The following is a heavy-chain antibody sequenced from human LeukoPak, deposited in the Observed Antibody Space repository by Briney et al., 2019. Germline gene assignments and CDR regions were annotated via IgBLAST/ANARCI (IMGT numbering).Heavy chain of an antibody. CDR1: GFTFSSYA. Sequence: GGSLGLSCAASGFTFSSYAMSWVRQAPGKGLEWVSAISGSGGSTYYADSVKGRFTISRDNSKNTLYLHMNSLRAEDTAVYYCAKDMTPHVLLWFGELLGFDYWGQGTLVTVSS. V-gene: IGHV3-23*01. CDR3: AKDMTPHVLLWFGELLGFDY. CDR2: ISGSGGST. D-gene: IGHD3-10*01. J-gene: IGHJ4*02.